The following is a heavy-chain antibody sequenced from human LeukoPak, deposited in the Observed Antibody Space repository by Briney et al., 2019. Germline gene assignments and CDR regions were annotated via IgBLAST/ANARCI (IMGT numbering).Heavy chain of an antibody. CDR3: ARDKSRGRNFDY. D-gene: IGHD1-26*01. CDR1: GYTFTSYG. J-gene: IGHJ4*02. Sequence: ASVKVSCKASGYTFTSYGISWVRQAPGQGLEWMGIINPSGGSTSYAQKFQGRVTMTRDTSTSTVYMELSSLRSEDTAVYYCARDKSRGRNFDYWGQGTLVTVSS. CDR2: INPSGGST. V-gene: IGHV1-46*01.